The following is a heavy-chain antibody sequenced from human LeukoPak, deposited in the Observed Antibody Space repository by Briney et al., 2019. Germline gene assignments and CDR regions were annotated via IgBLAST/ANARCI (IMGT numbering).Heavy chain of an antibody. V-gene: IGHV1-46*01. Sequence: SVKVSFKSFGYSLTNYYVHWLRQAPGQGLEWMGEINPSGGSTSYAQKFQGRITVTRDTYTNTVYMDLSSLRSEDTATYYCARGAPATRIGAGRFDYWGQGSLLTVAS. D-gene: IGHD6-25*01. CDR1: GYSLTNYY. CDR2: INPSGGST. J-gene: IGHJ4*02. CDR3: ARGAPATRIGAGRFDY.